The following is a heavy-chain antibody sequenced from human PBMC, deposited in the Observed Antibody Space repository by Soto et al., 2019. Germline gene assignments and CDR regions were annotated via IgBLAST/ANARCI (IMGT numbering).Heavy chain of an antibody. CDR1: GFTFSSYS. CDR3: ARDTAAVYYYDSSGYYADAFDI. CDR2: ISSSSSTI. J-gene: IGHJ3*02. Sequence: PGGSLRLSCAASGFTFSSYSMNWVRQAPGKGLEWVSYISSSSSTIYYADSVKGRFTISRDNAKNSLYLQMNSLRAEDTAVYYCARDTAAVYYYDSSGYYADAFDIWGQGTMVTVSS. V-gene: IGHV3-48*01. D-gene: IGHD3-22*01.